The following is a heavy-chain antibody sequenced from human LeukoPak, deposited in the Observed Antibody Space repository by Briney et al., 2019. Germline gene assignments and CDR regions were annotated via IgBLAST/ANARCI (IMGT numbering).Heavy chain of an antibody. CDR1: GVSISTQY. CDR3: ATIHRGSIFGYFAF. J-gene: IGHJ4*02. CDR2: VLDSDRT. D-gene: IGHD5-18*01. V-gene: IGHV4-59*11. Sequence: SESLSLTCTVSGVSISTQYWSWVRQPPGKGMEWVGYVLDSDRTKDTPSLTSPATLSAHTSNYQFSLRLPSVTPADSAVYYCATIHRGSIFGYFAFWGQGALVTVSS.